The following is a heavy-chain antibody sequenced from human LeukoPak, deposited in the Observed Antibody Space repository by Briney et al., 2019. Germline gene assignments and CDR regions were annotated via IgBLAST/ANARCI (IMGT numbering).Heavy chain of an antibody. D-gene: IGHD6-19*01. CDR3: ARGVVAGTMDY. V-gene: IGHV4-59*10. J-gene: IGHJ4*02. CDR1: GGSFSGYY. Sequence: SETLSLTCAVYGGSFSGYYWSWIRQPAGKGLEWIGRIYTSGSTNYNPSLKSRVTMSVDTSKNQFSLKLSSVTAADTAVYYCARGVVAGTMDYWGQGTLVTVSS. CDR2: IYTSGST.